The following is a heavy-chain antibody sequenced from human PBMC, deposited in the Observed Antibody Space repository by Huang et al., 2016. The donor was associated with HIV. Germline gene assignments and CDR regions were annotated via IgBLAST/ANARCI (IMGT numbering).Heavy chain of an antibody. J-gene: IGHJ4*02. V-gene: IGHV1-69*01. CDR3: ATVDYYDTSGPQRGYFDN. Sequence: QVQLVQSGAEVQKPGSSVKVSCKASGVSCRNFAIGWVRQAPGQGLGWMGGIIPTLGTGNYAQKFQGRVTIIAEESTSTAYMELSSLRSEDTAVYYCATVDYYDTSGPQRGYFDNWGQGTLVTVSS. CDR2: IIPTLGTG. CDR1: GVSCRNFA. D-gene: IGHD3-22*01.